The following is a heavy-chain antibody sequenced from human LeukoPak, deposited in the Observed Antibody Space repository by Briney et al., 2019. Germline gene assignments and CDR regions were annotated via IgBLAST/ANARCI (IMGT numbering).Heavy chain of an antibody. CDR2: TYYRSKWYN. Sequence: SQTLSLTCAISGDSVSSKSTAWNWIRQSPSRGLEWLGRTYYRSKWYNGYAVSVKSRITINPDTSKNQFSLQLNSVTPEDTAVYYCARAVGFSGNFDYWGQGTLVTVSS. CDR1: GDSVSSKSTA. CDR3: ARAVGFSGNFDY. D-gene: IGHD1-26*01. V-gene: IGHV6-1*01. J-gene: IGHJ4*02.